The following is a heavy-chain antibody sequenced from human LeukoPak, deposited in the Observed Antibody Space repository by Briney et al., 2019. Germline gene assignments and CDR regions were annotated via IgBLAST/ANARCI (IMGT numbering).Heavy chain of an antibody. D-gene: IGHD6-13*01. J-gene: IGHJ6*03. Sequence: PSETLSLTCTVSGGSISSGSYYWSWIRQPAGKGLEWIGRIYSSGSTNYNPSLKSRVTISVDTSKNQFSLKLSSVTAADTAVYYCARASSSWFLYYYYYMDVWGKGTTVTVSS. CDR2: IYSSGST. CDR3: ARASSSWFLYYYYYMDV. V-gene: IGHV4-61*02. CDR1: GGSISSGSYY.